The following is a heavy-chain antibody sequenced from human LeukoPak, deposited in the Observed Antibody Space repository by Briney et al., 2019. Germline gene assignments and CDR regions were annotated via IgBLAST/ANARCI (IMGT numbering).Heavy chain of an antibody. CDR3: ARVEGIGGTTKKAIYFDY. CDR2: INPNSGGT. J-gene: IGHJ4*02. D-gene: IGHD1-1*01. Sequence: ASVKVSCKASGYTFTGYYMHWVRQAPGQGLEWMGWINPNSGGTNYAQKFQGWVTITRDTSASTAYMELSSLRSEDTAVYYCARVEGIGGTTKKAIYFDYWGQGTLVTVSS. V-gene: IGHV1-2*04. CDR1: GYTFTGYY.